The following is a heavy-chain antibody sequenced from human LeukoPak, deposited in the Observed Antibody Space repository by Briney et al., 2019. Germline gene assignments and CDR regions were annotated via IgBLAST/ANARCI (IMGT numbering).Heavy chain of an antibody. Sequence: MSSETLSLTCAVSGGSISSSNWWSWVRQPPGKGLEWIGEIYHSGSTNYNPSLKSRVTISVDKSKNQFSLKLTSVTAADTAVYYCAREAAGAADWGYWGQGTLVTVSS. J-gene: IGHJ4*02. CDR3: AREAAGAADWGY. CDR2: IYHSGST. D-gene: IGHD6-25*01. CDR1: GGSISSSNW. V-gene: IGHV4-4*02.